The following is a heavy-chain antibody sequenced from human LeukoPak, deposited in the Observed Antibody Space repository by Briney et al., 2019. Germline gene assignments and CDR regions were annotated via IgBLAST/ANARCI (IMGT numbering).Heavy chain of an antibody. CDR3: ARDLVYSLGARRP. V-gene: IGHV3-23*01. CDR1: GFTFSTYA. J-gene: IGHJ1*01. D-gene: IGHD1-14*01. CDR2: IRGSGGIT. Sequence: GASLRLSCTGSGFTFSTYAMSWVRQAPGKGLEWVSVIRGSGGITYYPDPFKGRFTISRDNSKNTLYLQMSSLRAEDTAVYYCARDLVYSLGARRPWRQGTLVTVSS.